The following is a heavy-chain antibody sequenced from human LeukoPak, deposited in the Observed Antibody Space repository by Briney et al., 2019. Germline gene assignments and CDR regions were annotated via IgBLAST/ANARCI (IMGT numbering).Heavy chain of an antibody. CDR2: IYYSGST. D-gene: IGHD3-3*01. CDR3: AGYYDFWSGYPRPNYYYYGMDV. Sequence: SETLSLTCTVSGGSISSYYWSWIRQPPGKGLEWIGYIYYSGSTNYNPSLKSRVTISVDTSKYQFSLKLSSVTAADTAVYYCAGYYDFWSGYPRPNYYYYGMDVWGQGTTVTVSS. V-gene: IGHV4-59*08. J-gene: IGHJ6*02. CDR1: GGSISSYY.